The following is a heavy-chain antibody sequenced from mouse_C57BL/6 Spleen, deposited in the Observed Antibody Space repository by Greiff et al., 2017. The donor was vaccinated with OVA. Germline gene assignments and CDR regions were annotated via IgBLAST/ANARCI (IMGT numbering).Heavy chain of an antibody. D-gene: IGHD2-4*01. CDR3: ARPDYDPFAY. V-gene: IGHV14-3*01. J-gene: IGHJ3*01. CDR1: GFNINNSY. Sequence: VQLQQSVAELVRPGASVKLSCTASGFNINNSYMHWVKQRPEQGLEWIGRIDPANGNIKYAPKFQGKATITADTTSNTAYLQLSSLTSEDTAIYDCARPDYDPFAYWGQGTLVTVSA. CDR2: IDPANGNI.